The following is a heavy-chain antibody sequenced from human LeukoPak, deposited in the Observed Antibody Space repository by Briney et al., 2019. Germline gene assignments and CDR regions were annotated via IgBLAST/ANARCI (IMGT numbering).Heavy chain of an antibody. CDR1: GFTFSSYA. CDR3: AKDRRSSGWHWFDY. J-gene: IGHJ4*02. Sequence: PGGSLRVSCAASGFTFSSYAMSWVRQAPGKGLEWVSAISGSGGSTYYADSVKGRFTISRDNSKNTLYLQMNSLRAEDTAVYYCAKDRRSSGWHWFDYWGQGTLVTVSS. V-gene: IGHV3-23*01. CDR2: ISGSGGST. D-gene: IGHD6-19*01.